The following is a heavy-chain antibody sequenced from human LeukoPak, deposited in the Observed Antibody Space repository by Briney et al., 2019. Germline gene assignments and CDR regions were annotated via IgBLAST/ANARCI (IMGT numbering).Heavy chain of an antibody. CDR3: ARDVMVAAKGGNWFDP. CDR2: IIPILGIA. CDR1: GGTFSSYA. Sequence: SVKVSCKASGGTFSSYAISWVRQAPGRGLEWMGRIIPILGIANYAQKFQGRVTITADKSTSTAYMELSSLRSEDTAVYYCARDVMVAAKGGNWFDPWGQGTLVTVSS. J-gene: IGHJ5*02. D-gene: IGHD2-15*01. V-gene: IGHV1-69*04.